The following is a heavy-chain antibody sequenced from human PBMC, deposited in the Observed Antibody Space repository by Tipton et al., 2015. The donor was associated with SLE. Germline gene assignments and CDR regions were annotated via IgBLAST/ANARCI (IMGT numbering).Heavy chain of an antibody. CDR3: AKDQDYGGNSFFDY. Sequence: SLRLSCAASGFTFSSYGMHWVRQAPGKGLEWVAVISYDGSNKYYADSVKGRFTISRDNSKNTLYLQMNSLRAEDTAVYYCAKDQDYGGNSFFDYWGQGTLVTVSS. D-gene: IGHD4-23*01. J-gene: IGHJ4*02. CDR2: ISYDGSNK. V-gene: IGHV3-30*18. CDR1: GFTFSSYG.